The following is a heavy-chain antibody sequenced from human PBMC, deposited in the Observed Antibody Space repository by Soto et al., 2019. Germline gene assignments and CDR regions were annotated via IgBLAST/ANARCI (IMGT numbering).Heavy chain of an antibody. V-gene: IGHV1-3*01. J-gene: IGHJ4*02. CDR2: LNAGNGNT. Sequence: ASVKVSCKASGYTFTSYAMHWVRQAPGQRLEWMGWLNAGNGNTKYSQKFQGRVTITRDTSASTAYMELSSLRSEDTAVYYCARDRDTMVRGVIISSLDYWGQGTLVTVSS. D-gene: IGHD3-10*01. CDR1: GYTFTSYA. CDR3: ARDRDTMVRGVIISSLDY.